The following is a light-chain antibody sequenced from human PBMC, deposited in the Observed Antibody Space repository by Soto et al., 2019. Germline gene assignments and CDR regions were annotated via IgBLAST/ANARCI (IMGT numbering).Light chain of an antibody. Sequence: EIVLTQSPGSLSLSPGERATLSCRASQSVDSTFFAWYQKKPGQGPRLLIYGASKRATGVPDRFSGSGSGTDFTLTISRLEPEDFAVYYCQQYMSSVTFGQGTKVEI. CDR2: GAS. V-gene: IGKV3-20*01. CDR3: QQYMSSVT. CDR1: QSVDSTF. J-gene: IGKJ1*01.